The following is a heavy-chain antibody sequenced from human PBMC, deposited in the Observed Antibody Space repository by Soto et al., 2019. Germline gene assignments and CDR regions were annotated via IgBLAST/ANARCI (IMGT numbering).Heavy chain of an antibody. J-gene: IGHJ6*02. CDR2: ISAAGDT. CDR1: GFTFRNYD. V-gene: IGHV3-13*01. CDR3: ARTDKDFYGLDV. Sequence: EVQLVESGGGLVQPGGSLRLSCEASGFTFRNYDMHWVRQGTGKGLEWVSGISAAGDTDYADYVGGRFTISRENDQNSFLLQINRLTVGDTAVYYSARTDKDFYGLDVWGQGTTVIVSS.